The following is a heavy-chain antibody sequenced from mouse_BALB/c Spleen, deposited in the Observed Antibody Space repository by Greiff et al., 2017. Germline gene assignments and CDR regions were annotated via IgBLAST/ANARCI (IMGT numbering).Heavy chain of an antibody. V-gene: IGHV1-55*01. J-gene: IGHJ2*01. CDR1: GYNFTSYW. CDR2: IYPGSGST. D-gene: IGHD2-13*01. Sequence: QVQLQQPGAELVKPGTSVKLSCKASGYNFTSYWINWVKLRPGQGLEWIGDIYPGSGSTNYNGKFKGKSTLTADKSSSTAYMQLSSLTSEDSAVYFCARKGDSYFDHWGQGTTLTVSS. CDR3: ARKGDSYFDH.